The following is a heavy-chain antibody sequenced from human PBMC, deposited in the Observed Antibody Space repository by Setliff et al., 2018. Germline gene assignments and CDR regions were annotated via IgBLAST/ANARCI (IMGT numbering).Heavy chain of an antibody. V-gene: IGHV4-39*01. CDR3: ARGSGSFPFDY. J-gene: IGHJ4*02. D-gene: IGHD1-26*01. CDR2: IYHGGDT. CDR1: GGSINSGVYY. Sequence: SETLSLTCTVSGGSINSGVYYWGWIRQPPGKGLEWIGRIYHGGDTYYNASLKSRPTISVDTSKNQFSLKPRSVTAADTAVYYCARGSGSFPFDYWGQGVLVTVSS.